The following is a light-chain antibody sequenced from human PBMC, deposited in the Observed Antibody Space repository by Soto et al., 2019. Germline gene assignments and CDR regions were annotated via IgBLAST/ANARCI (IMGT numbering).Light chain of an antibody. CDR1: SGSIASNY. J-gene: IGLJ1*01. CDR3: QSYDRSSHYV. CDR2: EDK. V-gene: IGLV6-57*01. Sequence: NFMLTQPHSVSESPGKTVTISCTRSSGSIASNYVQWYQQRPGSSPTTVIYEDKQRPSGVPDRFSGSIDSSSNSASLTISGLKTEDEADYYCQSYDRSSHYVFGTGTKLTVL.